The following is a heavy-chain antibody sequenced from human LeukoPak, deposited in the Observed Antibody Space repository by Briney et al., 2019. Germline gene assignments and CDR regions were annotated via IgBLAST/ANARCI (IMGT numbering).Heavy chain of an antibody. CDR3: ARGYDSSGYLHY. J-gene: IGHJ4*02. CDR1: GDTFSTYA. Sequence: SVKVSCEASGDTFSTYAISWVRDAPGQGLEWMGRIIPILGIANYAQKFQGRVTITADKSTSTAYMELSSLRSEDTGVYSCARGYDSSGYLHYWGQGTLVTVSS. V-gene: IGHV1-69*04. D-gene: IGHD3-22*01. CDR2: IIPILGIA.